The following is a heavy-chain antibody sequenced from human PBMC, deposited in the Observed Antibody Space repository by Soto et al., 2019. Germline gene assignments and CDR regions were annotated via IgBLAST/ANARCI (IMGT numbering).Heavy chain of an antibody. J-gene: IGHJ5*02. CDR2: INGNDGST. D-gene: IGHD3-3*01. V-gene: IGHV3-23*01. CDR1: GFTFSSYA. CDR3: AKAGTLFGVVINNWFDP. Sequence: EVQLLESGGGLVQPGGSLRLSCAASGFTFSSYAMSWVRQAPGKGLEWVSTINGNDGSTYYADSVKGRFTISRDNSKNTLYLQMNSLRVEDTAVYYCAKAGTLFGVVINNWFDPWGQGTLVTVSS.